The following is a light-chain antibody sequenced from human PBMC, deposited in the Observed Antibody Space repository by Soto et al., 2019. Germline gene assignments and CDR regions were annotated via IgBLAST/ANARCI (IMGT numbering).Light chain of an antibody. Sequence: DIQMTQSPSTLSASIGDRVTVTCRASQSISTRLAWYQQKPGKAPLLLLYKASSSESGVPSSVSGSGSGTEFTLTISSLQADDLATYYGQHYYRFSTFGQGTRVEIK. V-gene: IGKV1-5*03. J-gene: IGKJ1*01. CDR1: QSISTR. CDR3: QHYYRFST. CDR2: KAS.